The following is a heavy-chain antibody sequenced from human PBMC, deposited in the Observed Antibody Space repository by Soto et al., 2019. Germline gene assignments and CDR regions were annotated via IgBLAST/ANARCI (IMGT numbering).Heavy chain of an antibody. CDR1: DGSSSSYD. V-gene: IGHV4-59*01. D-gene: IGHD6-19*01. Sequence: TSELMSLTNTVADGSSSSYDWSWIRKPPGKGLEWIGYIYYSGSTNYNPSLKSRVTISVDTSKNQFSLKLSSVTAADTAVYYCARVVGDSSGWYEAFDIWGQGTMVTVSS. CDR3: ARVVGDSSGWYEAFDI. J-gene: IGHJ3*02. CDR2: IYYSGST.